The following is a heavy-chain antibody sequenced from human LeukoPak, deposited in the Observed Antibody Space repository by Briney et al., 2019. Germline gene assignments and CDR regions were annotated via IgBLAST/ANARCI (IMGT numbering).Heavy chain of an antibody. D-gene: IGHD3-9*01. CDR3: ARGLTGYYMFDY. CDR1: GGSISSYY. CDR2: ICYSGST. V-gene: IGHV4-59*01. Sequence: PSETLSLTCTLSGGSISSYYWSWIRQPPGKGLEWIGYICYSGSTNYNPSLKSRVTISVDTSKNQFSLKLSSVTAADTAVYYCARGLTGYYMFDYWGQGTLVTVSS. J-gene: IGHJ4*02.